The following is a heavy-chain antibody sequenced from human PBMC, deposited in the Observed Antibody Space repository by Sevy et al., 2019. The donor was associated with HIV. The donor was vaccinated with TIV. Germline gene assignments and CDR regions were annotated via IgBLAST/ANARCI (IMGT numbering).Heavy chain of an antibody. CDR1: GGSFSGYY. CDR2: INHSGST. CDR3: ARAVYYGMDV. J-gene: IGHJ6*02. Sequence: SETLSLTCAVYGGSFSGYYWSWIRQPPGKGLEWIGEINHSGSTNYNPSLKSRVTISVDTSKNQFSLKLSSVTAADTAVYYCARAVYYGMDVCGQGTTVTVSS. V-gene: IGHV4-34*01.